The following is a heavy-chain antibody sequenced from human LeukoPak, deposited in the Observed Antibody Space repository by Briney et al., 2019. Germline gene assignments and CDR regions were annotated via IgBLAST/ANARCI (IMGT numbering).Heavy chain of an antibody. CDR1: GASISTGAYY. V-gene: IGHV4-30-4*08. Sequence: SQTLSLTCTVSGASISTGAYYWSWIRQPPGKGLEWIGYIYSTGSTYYNPSLKSRLTISVDTSKNQFSLRLSSVTAADTAVYYCARYYCGGTNCPGVDYWGQGTLVTVSS. CDR3: ARYYCGGTNCPGVDY. D-gene: IGHD2-2*01. CDR2: IYSTGST. J-gene: IGHJ4*02.